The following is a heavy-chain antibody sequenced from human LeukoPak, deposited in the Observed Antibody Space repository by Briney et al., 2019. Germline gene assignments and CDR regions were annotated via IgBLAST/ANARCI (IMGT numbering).Heavy chain of an antibody. CDR1: GYTLTQLS. CDR3: ATGRTKWDLLNY. V-gene: IGHV1-24*01. CDR2: LDPEDGEM. J-gene: IGHJ4*02. D-gene: IGHD1-26*01. Sequence: GTSVKISCKVSGYTLTQLSLHWVRQAPGKGLEWMGGLDPEDGEMIYSQKFQGRVTMTEDTSTDIAYMEMGSLRSEDTAVYYCATGRTKWDLLNYWGQGTLVTVSS.